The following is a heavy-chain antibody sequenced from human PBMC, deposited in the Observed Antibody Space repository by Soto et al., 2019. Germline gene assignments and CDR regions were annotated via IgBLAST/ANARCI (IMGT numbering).Heavy chain of an antibody. CDR3: ASAGAAGAVMGV. V-gene: IGHV3-21*06. Sequence: EVQLVESGGGLVKPGGSLRLSCAASGLTFSTYGMNWVRQAPGKGLEWVSSISSGGEYLDYADSVKGRLTISRDNAKNSLYLQLDSLRVEDRAVYYCASAGAAGAVMGVWGQGTTVTVSS. J-gene: IGHJ6*02. CDR1: GLTFSTYG. CDR2: ISSGGEYL. D-gene: IGHD6-13*01.